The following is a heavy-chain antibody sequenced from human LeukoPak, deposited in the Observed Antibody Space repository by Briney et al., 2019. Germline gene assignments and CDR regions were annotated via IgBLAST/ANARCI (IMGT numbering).Heavy chain of an antibody. J-gene: IGHJ4*02. CDR3: ARAGGKYDSRTVGY. CDR1: GYTFTGYY. V-gene: IGHV1-2*02. D-gene: IGHD3-22*01. Sequence: ASVTVSCKSSGYTFTGYYMHWVRQAPGQGLEWMGWINPNSGGTNYAQKFQGRVTMTRDTSISTAYMELSRLRSDDTAVYYCARAGGKYDSRTVGYWGQGTLVTVSS. CDR2: INPNSGGT.